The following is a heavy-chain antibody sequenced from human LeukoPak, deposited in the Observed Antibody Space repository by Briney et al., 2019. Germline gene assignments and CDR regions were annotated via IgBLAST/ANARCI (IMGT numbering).Heavy chain of an antibody. Sequence: ASVKVSCKASGYTFTSYYMHWVRQAPGQGLEWMGIISPSGGSTSYAQKFQGRVTMTRDTSTSTVYMELSSVTAADTAVYHCATDSSSYDAFDIWGQGTMTVSS. CDR3: ATDSSSYDAFDI. CDR2: ISPSGGST. D-gene: IGHD6-6*01. J-gene: IGHJ3*02. CDR1: GYTFTSYY. V-gene: IGHV1-46*01.